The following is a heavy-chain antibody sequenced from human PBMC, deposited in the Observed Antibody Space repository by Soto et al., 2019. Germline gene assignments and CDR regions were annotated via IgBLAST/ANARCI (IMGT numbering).Heavy chain of an antibody. D-gene: IGHD5-18*01. CDR3: AITPRSSYGPFDY. CDR2: ISVTSAYT. Sequence: SLRLSFVSSVFTFNDYYMKYMRQAPGKGLEWLSYISVTSAYTNEAESVKGRFTISRDNAQNSLYLQMNSLRAEDTALYYCAITPRSSYGPFDYWGRGTLVTVSS. CDR1: VFTFNDYY. V-gene: IGHV3-11*06. J-gene: IGHJ4*02.